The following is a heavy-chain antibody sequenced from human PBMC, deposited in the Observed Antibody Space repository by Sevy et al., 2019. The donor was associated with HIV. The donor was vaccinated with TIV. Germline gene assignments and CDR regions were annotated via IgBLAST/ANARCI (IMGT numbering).Heavy chain of an antibody. J-gene: IGHJ3*02. CDR3: ARYCSGGSCPTGNAAFDI. V-gene: IGHV4-61*02. CDR1: GGSISSGSYY. Sequence: SETLSLTCTVSGGSISSGSYYWSWIRQPAGKGLEWIGRIYTSGSTNYNPSLKSRVTISVDTSKNQFSLKLSSVTAADTAVYYCARYCSGGSCPTGNAAFDIWGQGTMVTVSS. CDR2: IYTSGST. D-gene: IGHD2-15*01.